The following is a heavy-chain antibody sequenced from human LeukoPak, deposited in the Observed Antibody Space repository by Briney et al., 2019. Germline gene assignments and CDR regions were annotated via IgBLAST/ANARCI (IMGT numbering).Heavy chain of an antibody. CDR1: GFTFSSYG. J-gene: IGHJ3*02. V-gene: IGHV3-30*02. D-gene: IGHD3-22*01. CDR3: AKGHAYYYDSSGYPDAFDI. CDR2: IRYDGSNK. Sequence: GGSLRLSCAASGFTFSSYGMQWVRQAPGKGLEWVAFIRYDGSNKYYADSVKGRFTISRDNSKNTLYLQMNSLRAEDTAVYYCAKGHAYYYDSSGYPDAFDIWGQGTMVTVSS.